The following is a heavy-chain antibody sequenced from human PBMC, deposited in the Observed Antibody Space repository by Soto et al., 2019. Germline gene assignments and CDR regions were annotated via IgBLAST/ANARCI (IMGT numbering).Heavy chain of an antibody. Sequence: GGSLRLSCAASGFTFSSYAMSWVRQAPGKGLEWVSAISGSGGSTYYADSVKGRFTISRDNSKNTLYLQMNSLRAEDTAVYYCAKGGLFYCSGGSCSFDYWGQGTLVTVSS. CDR1: GFTFSSYA. V-gene: IGHV3-23*01. CDR2: ISGSGGST. J-gene: IGHJ4*02. D-gene: IGHD2-15*01. CDR3: AKGGLFYCSGGSCSFDY.